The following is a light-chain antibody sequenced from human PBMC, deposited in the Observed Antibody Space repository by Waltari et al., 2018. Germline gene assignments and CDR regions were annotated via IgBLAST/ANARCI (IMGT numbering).Light chain of an antibody. Sequence: QSVLTQPPSASGTPGQRVTISCSGGSSNIGSNTVNWYQQLPGTAPKLLIYSNSQRPSGVPDRFSGSKSGTSASLAISGLRSEDEADYYCAAWDDSLNGPVFGGGTKLTVL. CDR3: AAWDDSLNGPV. CDR2: SNS. V-gene: IGLV1-44*01. J-gene: IGLJ3*02. CDR1: SSNIGSNT.